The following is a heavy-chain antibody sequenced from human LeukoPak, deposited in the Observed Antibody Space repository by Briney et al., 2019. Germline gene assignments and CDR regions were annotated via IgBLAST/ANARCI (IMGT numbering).Heavy chain of an antibody. J-gene: IGHJ4*02. CDR2: IKQDGSEK. CDR1: GFTFSSYT. CDR3: ARLYCSSTSCYHPKKRFDY. Sequence: PGGSLRLSCAASGFTFSSYTMSWVRQAPGKGLEWVANIKQDGSEKYYVDSVKGRFTISRDNAKNSLYLQMNSLRAEDTAVYYCARLYCSSTSCYHPKKRFDYWGQGTLVTVSS. D-gene: IGHD2-2*01. V-gene: IGHV3-7*01.